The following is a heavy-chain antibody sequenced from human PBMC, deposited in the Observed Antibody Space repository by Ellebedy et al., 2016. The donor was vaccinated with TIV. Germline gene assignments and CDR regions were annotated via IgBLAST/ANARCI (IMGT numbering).Heavy chain of an antibody. V-gene: IGHV3-21*01. CDR3: AKAGSRIWGIIE. D-gene: IGHD3-10*01. Sequence: GESLKISXAASGFTFSIYSMNWVRQAPGKGLEWVSSISSSSSQIYYADSVKGRFTISRDNAKNSLYLQMNSLRDEDTAAYYCAKAGSRIWGIIEWGQGTLVTVSS. J-gene: IGHJ4*02. CDR1: GFTFSIYS. CDR2: ISSSSSQI.